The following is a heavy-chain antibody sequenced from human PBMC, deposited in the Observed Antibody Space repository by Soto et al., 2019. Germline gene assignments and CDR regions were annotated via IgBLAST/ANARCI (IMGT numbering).Heavy chain of an antibody. J-gene: IGHJ4*02. Sequence: ASVKVSCKASGYTFTGYYMHWVRQAPGQGLEWMGWINPNSGGTNYAQKFQGWVTMTRDTSISTAYMELSRLRSDDTAVYYCARDGHSSSSYFDYWGQGTLVTVSS. D-gene: IGHD6-13*01. V-gene: IGHV1-2*04. CDR1: GYTFTGYY. CDR3: ARDGHSSSSYFDY. CDR2: INPNSGGT.